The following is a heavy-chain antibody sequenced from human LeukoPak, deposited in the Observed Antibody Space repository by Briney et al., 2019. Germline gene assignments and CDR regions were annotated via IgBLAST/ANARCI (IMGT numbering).Heavy chain of an antibody. CDR3: AKVVVAATTGGDYMDV. V-gene: IGHV3-21*04. CDR2: ITSSSTYT. Sequence: GGSLRLSCAASGFTVSSNYMSWVRQTPGKGLEWVSSITSSSTYTFYADSVKGRFTISRDNARNSLYLQMNSLRAEDTAVYYCAKVVVAATTGGDYMDVWGKGTTVTVSS. J-gene: IGHJ6*03. CDR1: GFTVSSNY. D-gene: IGHD2-15*01.